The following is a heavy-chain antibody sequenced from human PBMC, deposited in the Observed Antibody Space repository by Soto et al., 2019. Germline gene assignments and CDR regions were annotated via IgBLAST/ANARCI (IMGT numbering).Heavy chain of an antibody. D-gene: IGHD1-1*01. CDR3: VTGNKDFFDY. Sequence: QVLLVETGGGVVQPGRSLRLSCAASGFTFRTFCMHWVRQAPGKGLEWVSVIWNDGSKKFYAYSVKGRFTISRDNSNNTLYLQMDSLRPEDTAVYYCVTGNKDFFDYWGQGTLVTVSS. V-gene: IGHV3-33*01. CDR1: GFTFRTFC. J-gene: IGHJ4*02. CDR2: IWNDGSKK.